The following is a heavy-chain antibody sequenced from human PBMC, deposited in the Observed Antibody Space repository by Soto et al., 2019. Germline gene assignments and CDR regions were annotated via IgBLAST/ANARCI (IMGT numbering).Heavy chain of an antibody. V-gene: IGHV3-23*01. CDR2: ISGGGANT. CDR3: AKERYCSATSCYGGFDV. J-gene: IGHJ3*01. D-gene: IGHD2-2*01. CDR1: GFSFSSYA. Sequence: EVQLLESGGDLVQSGGSLRLSCAASGFSFSSYAMSWVRQAPGRGLEWVSTISGGGANTQYAESGKGMFTICRDNAKNTVTMQMTDLRADDTALYFCAKERYCSATSCYGGFDVWFQGTVVTVSS.